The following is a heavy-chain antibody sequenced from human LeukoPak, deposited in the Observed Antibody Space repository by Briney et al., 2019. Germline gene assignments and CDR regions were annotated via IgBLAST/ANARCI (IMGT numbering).Heavy chain of an antibody. J-gene: IGHJ6*03. D-gene: IGHD3-3*01. CDR1: GFTFSSYA. V-gene: IGHV3-23*01. CDR2: ISGSGGST. CDR3: AKAHFWSGYYYMDV. Sequence: PGGSLRLSCAASGFTFSSYAMSWVRQAPGKGLEWVSAISGSGGSTYYADSVKGRFTISRDSSKNTLYLQMNSLRAEDTAVYYCAKAHFWSGYYYMDVWGKGTTVTVSS.